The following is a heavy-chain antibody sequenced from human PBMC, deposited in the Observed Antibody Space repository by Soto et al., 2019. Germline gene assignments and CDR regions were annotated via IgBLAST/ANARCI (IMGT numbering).Heavy chain of an antibody. Sequence: PGGSLRLSCEASGFTFNGFDMHWVRQPTGKGLEWVSTIGTAGDAYYAVSVKGRFTISRDNAKNSLSLQMNSLRAGDTAVYFCARGQEVGAHFFDSWGQGTQVTVSS. CDR3: ARGQEVGAHFFDS. CDR1: GFTFNGFD. D-gene: IGHD2-15*01. CDR2: IGTAGDA. J-gene: IGHJ4*02. V-gene: IGHV3-13*01.